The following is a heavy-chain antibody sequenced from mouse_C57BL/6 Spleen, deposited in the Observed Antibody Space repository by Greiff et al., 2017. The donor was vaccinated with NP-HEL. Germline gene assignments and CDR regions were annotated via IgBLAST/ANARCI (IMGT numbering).Heavy chain of an antibody. CDR1: GYTFTSYW. Sequence: QVQLQQPGAELVRPGSSVKLSCKASGYTFTSYWMHWVKQRPIQGLEWIGNIDPSDSETRYNQKFKDKATLTVDKSSSTAYMQLSSLTSEDSAVYDCARSGDYYGSSPAYYAMDYWGQGTSVTVSS. D-gene: IGHD1-1*01. CDR3: ARSGDYYGSSPAYYAMDY. J-gene: IGHJ4*01. V-gene: IGHV1-52*01. CDR2: IDPSDSET.